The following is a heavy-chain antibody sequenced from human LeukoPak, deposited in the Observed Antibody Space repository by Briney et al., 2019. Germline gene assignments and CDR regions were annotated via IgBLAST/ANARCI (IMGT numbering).Heavy chain of an antibody. CDR2: IYYSGST. CDR3: ARTRSSGYYPSFDY. V-gene: IGHV4-61*01. J-gene: IGHJ4*02. CDR1: GYSISSGYY. D-gene: IGHD3-22*01. Sequence: SETLSLTCTVSGYSISSGYYWGWIRQPPGKGLEWIGYIYYSGSTNYNPSLKSRVTISVDTSKNQFSLKLSSVTAADTAVYYCARTRSSGYYPSFDYWGQGTLVTVSS.